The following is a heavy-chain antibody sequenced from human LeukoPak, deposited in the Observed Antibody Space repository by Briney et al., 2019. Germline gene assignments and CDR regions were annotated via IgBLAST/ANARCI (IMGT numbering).Heavy chain of an antibody. J-gene: IGHJ4*02. Sequence: ASAKVSCKASGYTFTGYYIHWVRQAPGPGLGWMGCINPNSGGTNYAQKFQGRVTMTRDTSISTAYMELSRLRSDDTAVYYCARDRQRFSSSSFDYWGQGTLVTVSS. CDR1: GYTFTGYY. D-gene: IGHD6-6*01. CDR2: INPNSGGT. V-gene: IGHV1-2*02. CDR3: ARDRQRFSSSSFDY.